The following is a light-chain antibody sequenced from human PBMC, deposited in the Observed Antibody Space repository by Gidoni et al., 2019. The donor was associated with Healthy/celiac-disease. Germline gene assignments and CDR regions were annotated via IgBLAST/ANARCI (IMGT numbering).Light chain of an antibody. V-gene: IGLV1-40*01. CDR1: SSNIGAGYN. CDR2: GNR. J-gene: IGLJ2*01. Sequence: QSVQTQPPAVSGSPWQRVTISCTGSSSNIGAGYNVHWYQQLPGTAPKLLIYGNRNRPSGVPDLFSGSNSGPSASLAITVLRAVDEADYYCQSYDSSLSGVVFGGGTKLTVL. CDR3: QSYDSSLSGVV.